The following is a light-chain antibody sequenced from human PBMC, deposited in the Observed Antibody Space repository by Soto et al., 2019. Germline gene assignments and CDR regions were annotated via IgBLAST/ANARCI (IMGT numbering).Light chain of an antibody. J-gene: IGKJ1*01. CDR2: GAS. CDR3: QQYDDWPRT. CDR1: QSVRSN. V-gene: IGKV3-15*01. Sequence: EIVMTQSPATLSVSPGERATLSCRASQSVRSNLAWYQQKPGQAPRLLIYGASTRATGLPARFSGSGSGTEFTLTISSLQSEDFAVYYCQQYDDWPRTFGRGNKVDFK.